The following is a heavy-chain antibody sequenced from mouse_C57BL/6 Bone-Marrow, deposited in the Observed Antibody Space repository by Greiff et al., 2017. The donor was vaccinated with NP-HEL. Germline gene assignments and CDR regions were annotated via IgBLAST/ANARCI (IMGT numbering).Heavy chain of an antibody. J-gene: IGHJ3*01. CDR3: AREGDYGNCPWFAY. D-gene: IGHD2-1*01. CDR2: IDPSDSYT. CDR1: GYTFTSYW. Sequence: VQLQQPGAELVKPGASVKLSCKASGYTFTSYWMQWVKQRPGQGLEWIGEIDPSDSYTNYNQKFKGKATLTVATSSSTSYMQLSSLTSEDSAVYYCAREGDYGNCPWFAYWGQGTLVTVSA. V-gene: IGHV1-50*01.